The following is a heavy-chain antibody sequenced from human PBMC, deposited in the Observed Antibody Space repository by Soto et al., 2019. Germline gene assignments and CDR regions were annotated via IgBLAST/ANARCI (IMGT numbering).Heavy chain of an antibody. CDR2: ISAYNGNT. V-gene: IGHV1-18*01. D-gene: IGHD3-22*01. CDR3: ATYYYDSSGLTVDLDAFDI. CDR1: GYTFTSYG. J-gene: IGHJ3*02. Sequence: QVQLVQSGAEVKKPGASVKVSCKASGYTFTSYGISWVRQAPGQGLEWMGWISAYNGNTNYAQKLQGRVTMTTDTSTSTAYMELSSLRSDDTAVYYCATYYYDSSGLTVDLDAFDIWGQGTMVTVSS.